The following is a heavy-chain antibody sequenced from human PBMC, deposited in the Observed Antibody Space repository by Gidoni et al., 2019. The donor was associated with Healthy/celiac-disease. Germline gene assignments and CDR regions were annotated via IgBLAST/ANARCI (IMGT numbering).Heavy chain of an antibody. V-gene: IGHV1-69*02. CDR2: IIPILGIA. D-gene: IGHD3-10*01. J-gene: IGHJ4*02. CDR1: GGPFSSYT. Sequence: QVQLVQSGAAVKKPGSSVKVSCKASGGPFSSYTISWVRQAPGQGLEWMGRIIPILGIANYAQKFQGRVTITADKSTSTAYMELSSLRSEDTAVYYCARGTFGYYGSGSYYYYFDYWGQGTLVTVSS. CDR3: ARGTFGYYGSGSYYYYFDY.